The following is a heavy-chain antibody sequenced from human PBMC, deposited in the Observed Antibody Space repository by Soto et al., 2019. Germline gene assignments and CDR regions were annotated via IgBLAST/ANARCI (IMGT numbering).Heavy chain of an antibody. CDR1: GGSVSSGSYY. CDR2: IYYSGST. CDR3: ARVMVQYQDEVEESHYYYGMDV. J-gene: IGHJ6*02. V-gene: IGHV4-61*01. D-gene: IGHD2-2*01. Sequence: PSETLSLTCTVSGGSVSSGSYYWSWIRQPPGKGLEWIGYIYYSGSTNYNPSLKSRVTISVDTSKNQFSLKLSSVTAADTAVYYCARVMVQYQDEVEESHYYYGMDVWGQGTTVTVSS.